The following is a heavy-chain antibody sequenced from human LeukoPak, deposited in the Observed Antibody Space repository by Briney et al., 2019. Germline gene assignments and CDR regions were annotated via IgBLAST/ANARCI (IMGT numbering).Heavy chain of an antibody. Sequence: ASVKVSCKASGYTFTSYDINWVRQATGQGLEWMGWMNPNSGNTGYAQKFQGRVTMTRNTSISTAYMELSSLRSEDTAVYYCARDGSSSWYSGLRWFDPWGQGTLVTVSS. CDR1: GYTFTSYD. V-gene: IGHV1-8*01. CDR2: MNPNSGNT. D-gene: IGHD6-13*01. CDR3: ARDGSSSWYSGLRWFDP. J-gene: IGHJ5*02.